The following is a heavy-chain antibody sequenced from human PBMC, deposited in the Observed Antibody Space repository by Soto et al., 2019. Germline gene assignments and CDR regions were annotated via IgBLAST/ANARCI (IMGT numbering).Heavy chain of an antibody. CDR2: ISYDGSNK. V-gene: IGHV3-30*18. CDR3: AKELRVYGMDV. J-gene: IGHJ6*02. D-gene: IGHD4-17*01. Sequence: QVQLVESGGGVVQPGRSLRLSCAASGFTFSSYGMHWVRQAPGKGLEWVAVISYDGSNKYYADSVKGRFTISRDNSKNTLYLQMNRLRAEDTAVYYCAKELRVYGMDVWGQGTTVTVSS. CDR1: GFTFSSYG.